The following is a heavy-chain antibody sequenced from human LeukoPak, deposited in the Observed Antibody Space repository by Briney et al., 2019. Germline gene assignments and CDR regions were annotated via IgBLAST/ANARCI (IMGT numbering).Heavy chain of an antibody. J-gene: IGHJ4*02. Sequence: PSETLSLTCTVSGGSISSYYWSWTRQPPGKGLEWIGYIYYSGSTNYNPSLKSRVTISVDTSKNQFSLKLSSVTAADTAVYYCARSDYGGNNWDYWGQGTLVTVSS. D-gene: IGHD4-23*01. CDR1: GGSISSYY. V-gene: IGHV4-59*12. CDR2: IYYSGST. CDR3: ARSDYGGNNWDY.